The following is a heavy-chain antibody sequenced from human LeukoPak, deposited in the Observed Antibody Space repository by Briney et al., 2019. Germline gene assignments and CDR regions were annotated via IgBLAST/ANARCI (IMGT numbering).Heavy chain of an antibody. V-gene: IGHV3-66*01. CDR2: IYSGGST. Sequence: GGSLRLSCAASGFTFSSYGMHWVRQAPGKGLEWVSVIYSGGSTYYADSVKGRFTISRDNSKNTLYLQMNSLRAEDTAVYYCAREGERAYWGQGTLVTVSS. J-gene: IGHJ4*02. D-gene: IGHD1-1*01. CDR1: GFTFSSYG. CDR3: AREGERAY.